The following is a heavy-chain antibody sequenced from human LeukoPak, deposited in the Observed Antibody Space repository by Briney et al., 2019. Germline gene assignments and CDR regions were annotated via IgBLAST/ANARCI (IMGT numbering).Heavy chain of an antibody. J-gene: IGHJ4*02. Sequence: SETLSLTCTVSGGSISSYYWSWIRQPPAKVLEWIGYIYYSGSTNYNPSLKSRVTISVDRSKNQFSLKLSSVTAADTAVYYCARGSYSVDYWGQGTLVTVSS. V-gene: IGHV4-59*01. D-gene: IGHD1-26*01. CDR2: IYYSGST. CDR1: GGSISSYY. CDR3: ARGSYSVDY.